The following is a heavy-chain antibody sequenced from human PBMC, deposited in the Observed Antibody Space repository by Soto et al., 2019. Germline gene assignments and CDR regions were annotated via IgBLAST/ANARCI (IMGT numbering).Heavy chain of an antibody. V-gene: IGHV1-69*12. CDR2: IIPIFDTA. J-gene: IGHJ6*02. D-gene: IGHD2-2*01. Sequence: QVQLVQSGAEVTKPGSSVQVSCKASGCTFSSYAISWVRQAPGQGLEWMGGIIPIFDTANYAQKFQGRVTITADESTSTEYMELSSLRYEDTAVYYCARHDCISSSCYYYYYYGMDVWGQGTTVTVSS. CDR1: GCTFSSYA. CDR3: ARHDCISSSCYYYYYYGMDV.